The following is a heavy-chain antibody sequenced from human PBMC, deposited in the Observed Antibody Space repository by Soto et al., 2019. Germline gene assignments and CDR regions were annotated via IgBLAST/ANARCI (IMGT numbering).Heavy chain of an antibody. Sequence: GGSLRLSCAASGFTFSSYAMSWVRQAPGKGLEWVSAISGSGGSTYYADSVKGRFTISRDNSKNTLYLQMNSLRAEDTDVFYCAKDRITIFGVVKGQSDAFDIWGQGTMVTVS. D-gene: IGHD3-3*01. J-gene: IGHJ3*02. CDR3: AKDRITIFGVVKGQSDAFDI. CDR1: GFTFSSYA. CDR2: ISGSGGST. V-gene: IGHV3-23*01.